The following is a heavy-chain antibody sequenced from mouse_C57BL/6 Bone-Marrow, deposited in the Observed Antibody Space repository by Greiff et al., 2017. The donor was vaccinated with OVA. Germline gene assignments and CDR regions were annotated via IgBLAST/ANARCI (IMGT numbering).Heavy chain of an antibody. CDR2: IDPSDSYT. Sequence: QVQLQQPGAELVRPGTSVKLSCKASGYTFTSYWMHWVKQRPGQGLEWIGVIDPSDSYTNYNQKFKGKATLTVDTSSSTAYMQLSSLTSEDSAVYYCARWLLPDWYFDVWGTGTTVTVSS. D-gene: IGHD2-3*01. CDR3: ARWLLPDWYFDV. J-gene: IGHJ1*03. CDR1: GYTFTSYW. V-gene: IGHV1-59*01.